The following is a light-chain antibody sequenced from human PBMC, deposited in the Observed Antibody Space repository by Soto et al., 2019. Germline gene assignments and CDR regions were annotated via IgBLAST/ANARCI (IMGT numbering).Light chain of an antibody. Sequence: QLVLTQPPSVSGAPGQRVTISCTGSSSNIGAGYDVHWYQQLPGTAPKVLIYGNSNRPSGVPDRFSGSKSGTSASLAITGLQAEEEADYYCQSVDGKYVVFGGGTKLTVL. J-gene: IGLJ2*01. CDR3: QSVDGKYVV. V-gene: IGLV1-40*01. CDR2: GNS. CDR1: SSNIGAGYD.